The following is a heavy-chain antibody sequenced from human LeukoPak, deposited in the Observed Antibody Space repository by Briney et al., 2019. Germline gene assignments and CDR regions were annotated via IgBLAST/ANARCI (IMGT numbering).Heavy chain of an antibody. D-gene: IGHD1-1*01. Sequence: SETLSLTCAVSGGSISSGGYSWSWIRQPPGKGLEWIGYIYHSGSTYYNPSLKSRVTISVDRSKNQFSLKLGSVTAADTAVYYCARGYEGNYYYYYGMDVWGKGTTVTVSS. CDR1: GGSISSGGYS. CDR2: IYHSGST. CDR3: ARGYEGNYYYYYGMDV. J-gene: IGHJ6*04. V-gene: IGHV4-30-2*01.